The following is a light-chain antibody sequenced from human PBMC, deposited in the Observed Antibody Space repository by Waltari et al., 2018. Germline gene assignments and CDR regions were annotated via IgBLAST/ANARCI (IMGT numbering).Light chain of an antibody. CDR1: RWDDTN. J-gene: IGLJ3*02. CDR3: QAWDSSTAV. CDR2: QDR. Sequence: SYELTQPPSLSVSRGQSATTTCPVDRWDDTNVCWYQQKPGQSPVLVMYQDRKRPSGIPERFSGSNSGNTATLTISAAQGMDEADYYCQAWDSSTAVFGGGTKLTVL. V-gene: IGLV3-1*01.